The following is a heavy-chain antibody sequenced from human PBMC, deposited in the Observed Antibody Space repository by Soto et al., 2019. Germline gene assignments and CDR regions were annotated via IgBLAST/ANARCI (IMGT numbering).Heavy chain of an antibody. D-gene: IGHD3-16*02. Sequence: GGSLRLSCAASGFTFDDYAMHWVRQAPGKGLEWVSGISWNSGSIGYADSVKGRFTISRDNAKNSLYLQMNSLRAEDTALYYCAKDMLAWGSYRADAFDIWGQGTMVTVSS. J-gene: IGHJ3*02. CDR3: AKDMLAWGSYRADAFDI. V-gene: IGHV3-9*01. CDR1: GFTFDDYA. CDR2: ISWNSGSI.